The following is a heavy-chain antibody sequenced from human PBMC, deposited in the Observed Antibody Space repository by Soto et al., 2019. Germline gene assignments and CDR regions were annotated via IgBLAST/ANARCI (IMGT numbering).Heavy chain of an antibody. CDR2: ISAYNGNT. CDR3: ARDPGFRSDY. J-gene: IGHJ4*02. CDR1: GYTFTSYG. Sequence: QVQLVQSGAEVKKPGASVKVSCKASGYTFTSYGISWVRQAPGQGLEWMGWISAYNGNTNYAPKLQGRVTLTTDTSTSTAYMELRSLTANKTAMYDCARDPGFRSDYWGQGTLVTVSS. V-gene: IGHV1-18*01. D-gene: IGHD3-9*01.